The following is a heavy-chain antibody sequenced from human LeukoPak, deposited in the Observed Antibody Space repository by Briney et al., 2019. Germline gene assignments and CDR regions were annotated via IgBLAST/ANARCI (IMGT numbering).Heavy chain of an antibody. V-gene: IGHV4-39*07. CDR2: IYYSGTT. J-gene: IGHJ4*02. CDR1: GGSISSRSYY. Sequence: SETLSLTCTVSGGSISSRSYYWGWIRQPPGKGLEWIGSIYYSGTTYYNPSLKSRVTILVDSSKNQFSLKLNSVTAADTAVYYCAREGPGRYYGSGRYNFDYWGQGTLVTVSS. CDR3: AREGPGRYYGSGRYNFDY. D-gene: IGHD3-10*01.